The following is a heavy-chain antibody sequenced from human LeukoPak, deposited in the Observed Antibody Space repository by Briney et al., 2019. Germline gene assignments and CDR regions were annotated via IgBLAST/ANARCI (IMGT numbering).Heavy chain of an antibody. V-gene: IGHV4-30-4*01. CDR1: GGSISSGDYY. CDR2: IHYSEIT. Sequence: SETLSLTCTVSGGSISSGDYYWSWIRQPPGKGLEWIACIHYSEITSCNTSLKSRVTLSVDTSKNQFSLKLNSVTAADTAVYYCARNAARDCTSTACWPRWFDPWGQGTLVTVSS. CDR3: ARNAARDCTSTACWPRWFDP. J-gene: IGHJ5*02. D-gene: IGHD2-2*01.